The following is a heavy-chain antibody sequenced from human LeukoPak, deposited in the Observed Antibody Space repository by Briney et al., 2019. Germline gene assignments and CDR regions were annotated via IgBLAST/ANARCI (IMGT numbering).Heavy chain of an antibody. Sequence: SVKVSCKASGGTFSSYAISWVRQAPGQGLEWMGRIFPILGIANYAQKFQGRVTITADKSTSTAYMELSSLRSEDTAVYYCARVSQLALDYWGQGTLVTVSS. CDR1: GGTFSSYA. J-gene: IGHJ4*02. CDR3: ARVSQLALDY. D-gene: IGHD1-1*01. CDR2: IFPILGIA. V-gene: IGHV1-69*04.